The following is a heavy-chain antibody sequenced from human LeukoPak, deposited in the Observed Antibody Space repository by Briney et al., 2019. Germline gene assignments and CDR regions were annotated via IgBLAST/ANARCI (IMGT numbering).Heavy chain of an antibody. Sequence: PGGSLRLSCAASGFTFSNYALSWVRQAPGNGLEWVSAISGSGTTTYYADSVKGRFTISRDSSKNTLYLQMNSLRAEVTAVYYCAKEGNYYGTDYWGQGTLVTVSS. D-gene: IGHD1-26*01. J-gene: IGHJ4*02. CDR3: AKEGNYYGTDY. CDR1: GFTFSNYA. CDR2: ISGSGTTT. V-gene: IGHV3-23*01.